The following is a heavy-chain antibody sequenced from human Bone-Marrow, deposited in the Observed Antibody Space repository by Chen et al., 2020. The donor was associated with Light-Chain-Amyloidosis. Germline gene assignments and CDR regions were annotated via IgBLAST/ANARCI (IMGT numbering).Heavy chain of an antibody. J-gene: IGHJ6*03. CDR2: IYHSGST. Sequence: QVQLQESGPGLVKPSETLSLTCTVPGGSVSRSAFYWGWNRQPPGKGLEWIGHIYHSGSTYYNPSLKSRVSLSVDTNKNQFSLNLGSVTASDTAVYYCTRPRTGTTTGAYYYMDVWGKGTTVIVSS. CDR3: TRPRTGTTTGAYYYMDV. D-gene: IGHD1-7*01. V-gene: IGHV4-39*01. CDR1: GGSVSRSAFY.